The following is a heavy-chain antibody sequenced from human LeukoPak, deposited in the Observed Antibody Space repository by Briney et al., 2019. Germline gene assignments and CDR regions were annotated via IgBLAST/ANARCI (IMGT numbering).Heavy chain of an antibody. V-gene: IGHV3-48*03. CDR3: ARDGEVSYSSGWSTRDDSSGYFTW. J-gene: IGHJ4*02. D-gene: IGHD3-22*01. CDR2: ISSSGSTI. CDR1: GFTFSSYE. Sequence: GGSLRLSCAASGFTFSSYEMNWVRQAPGKGLEWVSYISSSGSTIYYADSVKGRFTISRDNAKNSLYLQMNSLRAEDTAVYYCARDGEVSYSSGWSTRDDSSGYFTWWGQGTLVTVSS.